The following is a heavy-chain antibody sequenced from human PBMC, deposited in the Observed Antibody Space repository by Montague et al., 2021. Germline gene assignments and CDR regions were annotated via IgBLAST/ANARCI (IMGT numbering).Heavy chain of an antibody. CDR2: MNPDGSGR. CDR3: ARDPFFGAVDY. J-gene: IGHJ4*02. CDR1: GFIFNNSY. D-gene: IGHD2/OR15-2a*01. Sequence: SLRLSCAASGFIFNNSYMAWIRQAPGKGLEWVANMNPDGSGRYYVDSVRGRFTISRDNAKNSLFLQMGSLRVEDTAVYYCARDPFFGAVDYWGQGTLVTVSS. V-gene: IGHV3-7*01.